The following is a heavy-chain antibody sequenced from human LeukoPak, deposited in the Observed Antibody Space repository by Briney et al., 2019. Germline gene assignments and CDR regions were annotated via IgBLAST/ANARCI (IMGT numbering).Heavy chain of an antibody. V-gene: IGHV3-48*04. CDR3: ARSLGAGIDY. Sequence: PGGSLRLSRAVSGFTFSNFSMNWVRQAPGKGLEWVSYISRSLSTMYNADSVEGRFSISRDNAKNSLYLQMNSLRAEDTAVYYCARSLGAGIDYWGQGTLVTVSS. J-gene: IGHJ4*02. CDR1: GFTFSNFS. D-gene: IGHD6-13*01. CDR2: ISRSLSTM.